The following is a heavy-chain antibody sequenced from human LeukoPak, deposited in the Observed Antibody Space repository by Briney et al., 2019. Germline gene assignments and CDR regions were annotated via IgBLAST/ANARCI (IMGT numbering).Heavy chain of an antibody. D-gene: IGHD2-2*02. V-gene: IGHV1-18*01. CDR3: ARDRPGRYCSSNSCYTASPFDP. CDR1: GYTFTNYG. CDR2: ISAYNGNT. Sequence: ASVKVSCKASGYTFTNYGISWVRQAPGQGLEWMGWISAYNGNTNYAQKFQGRVTITEDESTSTAYMELSSLRSEDTAVYYCARDRPGRYCSSNSCYTASPFDPWGQGTLVTVSS. J-gene: IGHJ5*02.